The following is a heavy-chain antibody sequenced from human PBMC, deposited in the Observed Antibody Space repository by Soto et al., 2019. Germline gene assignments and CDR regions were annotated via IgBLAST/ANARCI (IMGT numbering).Heavy chain of an antibody. Sequence: SETLSLTCAVYGGSFSGYYWSWIRQPPGKGLEWIGEINHSGSTNYNPSLRSRVTISVDTSKNQFSLKLSSVTAADTAVYYCARGGGMYYYYGMDVWGQGTTVTVSS. D-gene: IGHD1-26*01. CDR1: GGSFSGYY. CDR2: INHSGST. V-gene: IGHV4-34*01. CDR3: ARGGGMYYYYGMDV. J-gene: IGHJ6*02.